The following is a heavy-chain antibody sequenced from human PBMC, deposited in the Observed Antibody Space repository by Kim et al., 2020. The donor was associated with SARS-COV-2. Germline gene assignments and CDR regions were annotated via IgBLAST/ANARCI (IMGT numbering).Heavy chain of an antibody. V-gene: IGHV3-23*01. Sequence: GGSLRLSCAASGFTFSGYAMSWVRQAPGKGLEWVSGIDGNGGRTYYADSVKGRFSISRDNSKNTLYLHMNSLRAEDTASYYCAKGGRRWLWDYYYQGMVV. J-gene: IGHJ6*01. D-gene: IGHD3-16*01. CDR3: AKGGRRWLWDYYYQGMVV. CDR2: IDGNGGRT. CDR1: GFTFSGYA.